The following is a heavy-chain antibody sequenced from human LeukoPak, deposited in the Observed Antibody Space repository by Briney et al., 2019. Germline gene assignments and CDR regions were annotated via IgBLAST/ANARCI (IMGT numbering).Heavy chain of an antibody. CDR3: ARVGRYDRFFDY. V-gene: IGHV4-34*01. J-gene: IGHJ4*02. Sequence: SETLSLTCAVYGGSFSGYYWSWIRQPPGKGLEWIGEINHSGSTNYNPSLKSRVTISVDTSKNQFSLKLSSVTAADTAVYYCARVGRYDRFFDYWGQGTLVTVSS. D-gene: IGHD1-14*01. CDR2: INHSGST. CDR1: GGSFSGYY.